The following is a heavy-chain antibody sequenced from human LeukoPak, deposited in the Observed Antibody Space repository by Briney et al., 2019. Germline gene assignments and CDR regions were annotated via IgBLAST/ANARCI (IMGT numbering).Heavy chain of an antibody. Sequence: PSETLSLTCAVYGGSFSGYYWTWIRQPPGKGLEWIGEINQSGSTNYNPSLKSRVTISVDTSKNQFSLKVSSVTAADTAVYYCARRPLVGGIDSWGLGTLVTVSS. CDR1: GGSFSGYY. V-gene: IGHV4-34*01. J-gene: IGHJ4*02. CDR3: ARRPLVGGIDS. CDR2: INQSGST. D-gene: IGHD1-26*01.